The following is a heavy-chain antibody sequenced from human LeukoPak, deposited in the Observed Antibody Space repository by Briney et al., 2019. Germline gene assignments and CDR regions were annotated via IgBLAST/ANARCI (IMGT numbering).Heavy chain of an antibody. V-gene: IGHV3-23*01. CDR1: GFTFSSYA. CDR2: ISGSGGST. D-gene: IGHD1-26*01. Sequence: GGSLRLSCAASGFTFSSYAMSWVRQAPGKGLEWVTAISGSGGSTYYPDSVKGRFTISRDNAKNSLYLQMNSLRAEDTAVYYCASIGTSGSYYLMAFDIWGQGTMVTVSS. J-gene: IGHJ3*02. CDR3: ASIGTSGSYYLMAFDI.